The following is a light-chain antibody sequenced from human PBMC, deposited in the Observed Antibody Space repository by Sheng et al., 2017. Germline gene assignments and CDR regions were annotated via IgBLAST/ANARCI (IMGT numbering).Light chain of an antibody. J-gene: IGKJ1*01. CDR1: QGIRRA. V-gene: IGKV3-11*01. Sequence: EIVMTQSPGTLSLSPGESATFSCRASQGIRRALAWYQQKPGQAPRLLIYDASIRATGVPERFSASGSGTDFTLTITSLEPEDLAVYYCQQRSAWPPWTFGQGTKVEF. CDR2: DAS. CDR3: QQRSAWPPWT.